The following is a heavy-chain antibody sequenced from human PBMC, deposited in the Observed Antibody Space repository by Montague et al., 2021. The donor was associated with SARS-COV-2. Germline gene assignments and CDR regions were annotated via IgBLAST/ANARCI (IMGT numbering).Heavy chain of an antibody. V-gene: IGHV4-59*08. D-gene: IGHD3-22*01. CDR2: ISDSGST. CDR1: GGSISSFY. CDR3: ASPTYYYDGSGSDAFDI. Sequence: SETLSLTCTVSGGSISSFYWSWFRQPPGKGLEWIGYISDSGSTNYNPSLTSRVTMSVDTSKNQFSLKLSSVTAADTAVYYCASPTYYYDGSGSDAFDIWGQGTMVTVSS. J-gene: IGHJ3*02.